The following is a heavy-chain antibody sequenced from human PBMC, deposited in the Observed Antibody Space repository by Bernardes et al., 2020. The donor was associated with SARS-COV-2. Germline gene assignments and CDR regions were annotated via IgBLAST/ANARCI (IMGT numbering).Heavy chain of an antibody. Sequence: GGSLRLSCAASGFTFSSYSMNWVRQAPGKRLEWVSSISSSSSYIYYADSVKGRFTISRDNAKNSLYLQMNSLRAEDTAVYYCARDKRFLEWLSRAYYYGMDVWGQGTTVTVSS. CDR3: ARDKRFLEWLSRAYYYGMDV. CDR1: GFTFSSYS. CDR2: ISSSSSYI. V-gene: IGHV3-21*01. D-gene: IGHD3-3*01. J-gene: IGHJ6*02.